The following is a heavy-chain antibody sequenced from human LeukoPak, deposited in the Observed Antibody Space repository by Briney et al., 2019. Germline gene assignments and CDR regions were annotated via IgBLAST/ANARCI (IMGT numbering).Heavy chain of an antibody. CDR2: IYTSGST. CDR3: ARSSWYGNWFDP. Sequence: SEPLSLTCTASGGSISSYYWSWIRQPAGKGLEWIGRIYTSGSTNYNPSLKSRVTMSVDTSKNQFSLKLSSVTAADTAVYYCARSSWYGNWFDPWGQGTLVTVSS. V-gene: IGHV4-4*07. D-gene: IGHD6-13*01. CDR1: GGSISSYY. J-gene: IGHJ5*02.